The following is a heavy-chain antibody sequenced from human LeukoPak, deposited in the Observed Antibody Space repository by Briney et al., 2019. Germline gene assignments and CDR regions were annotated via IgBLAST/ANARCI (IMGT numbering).Heavy chain of an antibody. J-gene: IGHJ4*02. CDR2: IYYSGIT. Sequence: SETLSLTCTVSGDSISSYYWSWIRQPPGKGLEWIGYIYYSGITNYNPSLKSRVTISVDTSKNQFSLKLSSVTAADTAVYYCARRHDYGDYFDYWGQGTLVTVSS. V-gene: IGHV4-59*08. CDR3: ARRHDYGDYFDY. D-gene: IGHD4-17*01. CDR1: GDSISSYY.